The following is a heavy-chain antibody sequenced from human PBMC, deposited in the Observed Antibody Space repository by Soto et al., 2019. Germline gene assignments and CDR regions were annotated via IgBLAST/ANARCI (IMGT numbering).Heavy chain of an antibody. J-gene: IGHJ2*01. CDR1: GYTFTSYG. D-gene: IGHD4-17*01. V-gene: IGHV1-18*01. Sequence: QVQLVQSGAEVKKPGASVKVSCKASGYTFTSYGISWVRQAPGQGLERMGWISAYNGNTNYAQKLQGRVTMTPDTSTSKAYMELRSLRSDDTAVYYCAREASYYGAAPWFFDLWGRGTLVTVSS. CDR2: ISAYNGNT. CDR3: AREASYYGAAPWFFDL.